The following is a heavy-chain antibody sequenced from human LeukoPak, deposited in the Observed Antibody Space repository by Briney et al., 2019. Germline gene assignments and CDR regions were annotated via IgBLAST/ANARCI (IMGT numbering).Heavy chain of an antibody. Sequence: GASVKVSCKASGYTFTSYYIVWVRQAPGQELEWMGRIDPSGGSTSYAQKFQGRVTMTRGTSTSTVYMELSSLRSEDTAVYYCARGLRITIFGVVIILGYWGQGTLVTVSS. CDR2: IDPSGGST. J-gene: IGHJ4*02. CDR3: ARGLRITIFGVVIILGY. V-gene: IGHV1-46*01. CDR1: GYTFTSYY. D-gene: IGHD3-3*01.